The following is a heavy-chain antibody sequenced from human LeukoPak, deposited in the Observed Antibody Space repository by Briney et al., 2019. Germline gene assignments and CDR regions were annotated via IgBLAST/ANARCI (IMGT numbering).Heavy chain of an antibody. CDR2: ISSSSSYI. Sequence: GGSLRLSCAASGFTFCSYWMRWVRQAPGKGLEWVSSISSSSSYISYADSVKGRFTISRDNAKNSLYLQMNSLRAEDTAVYYCASEARGDTSGDTGAFDIWGQGTMVTVSS. CDR1: GFTFCSYW. D-gene: IGHD6-19*01. CDR3: ASEARGDTSGDTGAFDI. V-gene: IGHV3-21*01. J-gene: IGHJ3*02.